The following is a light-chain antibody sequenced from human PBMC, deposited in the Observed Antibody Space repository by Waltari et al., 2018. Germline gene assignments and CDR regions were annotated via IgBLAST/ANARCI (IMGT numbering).Light chain of an antibody. V-gene: IGKV2-30*02. CDR2: RVS. Sequence: DVVMTQSPPSLPVTLGQPASISCRSSQSLVHSDGNTYLNWFQQRPGQSPRRLFYRVSNRDSGVPDRLRGSGSGADFTLKISRVEAEDVGVYYCMQGTHWPWTFGQGTKVEIK. CDR3: MQGTHWPWT. J-gene: IGKJ1*01. CDR1: QSLVHSDGNTY.